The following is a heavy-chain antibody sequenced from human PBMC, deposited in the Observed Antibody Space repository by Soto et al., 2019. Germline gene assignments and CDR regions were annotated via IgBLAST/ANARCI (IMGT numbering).Heavy chain of an antibody. J-gene: IGHJ5*02. CDR1: GGSISSYY. V-gene: IGHV4-4*07. D-gene: IGHD6-13*01. CDR2: IYTSGST. Sequence: SETLSLTCSVSGGSISSYYWSWIRQPAGKGLEWIGRIYTSGSTNYNPSLKSRVTMSVDTSKNQFSLKLSSVTAADKAVYYCARQIAAAGTGWFDPWGKGTLVTVSS. CDR3: ARQIAAAGTGWFDP.